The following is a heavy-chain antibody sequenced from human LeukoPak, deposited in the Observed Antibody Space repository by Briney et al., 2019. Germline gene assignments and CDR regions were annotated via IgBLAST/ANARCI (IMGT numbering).Heavy chain of an antibody. Sequence: GGSLRLSCVASGFTFSNYGMHWVRQAPGKGLEWVTFIRDDGSNKDYADSVKGRFTISRDISKNTLYLQMNSLRAEDTAVYYCARGVVGVTGYFQHWGQGTLVTVSS. CDR3: ARGVVGVTGYFQH. V-gene: IGHV3-30*02. D-gene: IGHD2-15*01. CDR1: GFTFSNYG. J-gene: IGHJ1*01. CDR2: IRDDGSNK.